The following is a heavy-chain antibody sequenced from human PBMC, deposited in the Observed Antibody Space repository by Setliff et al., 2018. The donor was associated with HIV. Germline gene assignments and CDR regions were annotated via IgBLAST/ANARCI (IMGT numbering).Heavy chain of an antibody. D-gene: IGHD5-18*01. J-gene: IGHJ6*03. V-gene: IGHV1-18*01. CDR2: ISAYDGNT. CDR1: GYTFTSYG. CDR3: ARFEGRDKRGYSYGAYYYYMDV. Sequence: ASVKVSCKASGYTFTSYGISWVRQAPGQGLEWMGWISAYDGNTNYAQKFQGRVTLTTDTSTSTAYMEVKSLRSDDTAVYYCARFEGRDKRGYSYGAYYYYMDVWGKGTTVTVSS.